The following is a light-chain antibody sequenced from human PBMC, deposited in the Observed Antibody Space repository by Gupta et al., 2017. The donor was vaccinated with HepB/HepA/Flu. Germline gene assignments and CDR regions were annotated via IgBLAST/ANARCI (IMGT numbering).Light chain of an antibody. CDR3: ETWDSNIRV. V-gene: IGLV4-60*03. CDR1: SGYSHYS. J-gene: IGLJ2*01. Sequence: QLMVTHSSSASASLGSSVKLTCTLSSGYSHYSIGWYQQQPGKAPRFLMKVESSGRYNKGSGIPDRFSGSSSGAARYLTISNLQAEDEADYYCETWDSNIRVFGGGTKLTVL. CDR2: VESSGRY.